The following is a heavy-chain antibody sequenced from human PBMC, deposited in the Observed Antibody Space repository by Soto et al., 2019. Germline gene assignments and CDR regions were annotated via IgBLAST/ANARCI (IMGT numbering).Heavy chain of an antibody. CDR1: GYTVTSFG. Sequence: ASVKVSCKTSGYTVTSFGVSWVRQAPGQGLEWMGWISGYNGKTNSAQTLRGRVTMPADTSTSTVYMELRGLRSDNTAVCFCARDKMILDYGLGPCDNWGQGTTVTVAS. CDR2: ISGYNGKT. D-gene: IGHD3-10*01. V-gene: IGHV1-18*04. J-gene: IGHJ4*02. CDR3: ARDKMILDYGLGPCDN.